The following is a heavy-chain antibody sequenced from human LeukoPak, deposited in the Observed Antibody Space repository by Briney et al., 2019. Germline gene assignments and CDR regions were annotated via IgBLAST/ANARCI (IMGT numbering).Heavy chain of an antibody. V-gene: IGHV1-46*01. CDR3: AREGLSSGWYSDHNQFDY. CDR2: INPSGGST. J-gene: IGHJ4*02. D-gene: IGHD6-19*01. CDR1: GYTFTSYY. Sequence: GASVKVSCKASGYTFTSYYMHWVRQAPGQGLEWMGIINPSGGSTSYAQKFQGRVTMTRDTSTSTVYMELSSLRSEDTAVYYCAREGLSSGWYSDHNQFDYWGQGTLVTVSS.